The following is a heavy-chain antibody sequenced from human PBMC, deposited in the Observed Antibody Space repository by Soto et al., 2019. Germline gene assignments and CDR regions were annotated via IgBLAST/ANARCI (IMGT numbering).Heavy chain of an antibody. V-gene: IGHV3-21*01. CDR2: ISSSSSYI. Sequence: VQLVESGGGVVQPGRSLRLSCAASGFTFSSYSMNWVRQAPGKGLEWVSSISSSSSYIYYADSVKGRFTISRDNAKNSLYLQMNSLRAEDTAVYYCARDYANTGTDNGMDVWGQGTTVTVSS. CDR1: GFTFSSYS. CDR3: ARDYANTGTDNGMDV. D-gene: IGHD5-18*01. J-gene: IGHJ6*02.